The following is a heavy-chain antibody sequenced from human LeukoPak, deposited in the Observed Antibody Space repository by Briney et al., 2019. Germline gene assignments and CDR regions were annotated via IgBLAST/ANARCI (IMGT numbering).Heavy chain of an antibody. CDR1: GGSISSGSYY. Sequence: SQTLSLTCTVSGGSISSGSYYWSWIRQPAGKGLEWIGRIYTSGSTNYNPSLKSRVTISVDTSKNQFSLKLSSVTAADTAVYYCARDRDAFGIWGQGTMVTVSS. CDR3: ARDRDAFGI. J-gene: IGHJ3*02. V-gene: IGHV4-61*02. CDR2: IYTSGST.